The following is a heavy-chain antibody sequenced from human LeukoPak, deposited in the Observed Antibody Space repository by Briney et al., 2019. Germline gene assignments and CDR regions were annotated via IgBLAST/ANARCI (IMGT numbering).Heavy chain of an antibody. D-gene: IGHD3/OR15-3a*01. CDR2: INAGNGKT. CDR3: ERGIWTATSVQYSLDY. Sequence: ASVKVSFKASGFTFTNYAIQWVRQAPGQRLEWMGWINAGNGKTKNSQKFQGRVTITRDTCANTAYMELSSLRSEDTDVYYCERGIWTATSVQYSLDYWGQGTLVTVSS. J-gene: IGHJ4*02. CDR1: GFTFTNYA. V-gene: IGHV1-3*01.